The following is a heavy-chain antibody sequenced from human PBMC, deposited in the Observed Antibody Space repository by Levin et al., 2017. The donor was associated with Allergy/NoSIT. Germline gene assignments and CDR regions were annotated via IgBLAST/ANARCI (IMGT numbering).Heavy chain of an antibody. CDR1: GFTFSDYY. CDR3: ARDFEKAYYYDSSGYPIGGWFDP. Sequence: GGSLRLSCAASGFTFSDYYMSWIRQAPGKGLEWVSHISSSGSTIYYADSVKGRFTISRDNAKNSLYLQMNSLRAEDTAVYYCARDFEKAYYYDSSGYPIGGWFDPWGQGTLVTVSS. D-gene: IGHD3-22*01. J-gene: IGHJ5*02. V-gene: IGHV3-11*01. CDR2: ISSSGSTI.